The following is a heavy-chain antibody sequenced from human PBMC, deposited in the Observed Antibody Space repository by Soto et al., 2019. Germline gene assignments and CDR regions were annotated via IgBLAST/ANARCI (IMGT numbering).Heavy chain of an antibody. D-gene: IGHD1-1*01. J-gene: IGHJ4*02. Sequence: QITLKESGPTLVKPTQTLTLTCTFSGLSLSTSGVGVGWIRQPPGKALEWLALIYWDDDKRYSPSLKSRLTITKDTSKNQVVLTMTNMDPVDTATYYCAHRTTGTTFFDYWGQGTLVTVSS. V-gene: IGHV2-5*02. CDR1: GLSLSTSGVG. CDR3: AHRTTGTTFFDY. CDR2: IYWDDDK.